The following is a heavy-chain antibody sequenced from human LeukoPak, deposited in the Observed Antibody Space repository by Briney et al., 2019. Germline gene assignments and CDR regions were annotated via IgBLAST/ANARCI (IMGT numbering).Heavy chain of an antibody. CDR2: ISGSGGST. CDR1: GFTFSSYA. CDR3: AKGTPEHNFGSIDY. D-gene: IGHD3-10*01. V-gene: IGHV3-23*01. Sequence: GGSLRLSCAASGFTFSSYAMSWVRQAPGKGLEWVSAISGSGGSTYYADSVKGRFTISRDNSKNTLYMQMNSLRAEDTAIYYCAKGTPEHNFGSIDYWGQGTLVTVSS. J-gene: IGHJ4*02.